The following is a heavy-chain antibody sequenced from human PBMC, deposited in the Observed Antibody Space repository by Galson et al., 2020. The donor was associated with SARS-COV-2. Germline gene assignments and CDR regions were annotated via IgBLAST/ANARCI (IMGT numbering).Heavy chain of an antibody. J-gene: IGHJ6*03. D-gene: IGHD3-10*01. CDR1: VFTFSSYA. V-gene: IGHV3-30*04. CDR2: ISYDGSNK. Sequence: GGSLRLSCAASVFTFSSYAMHWVRQAPGKGLEWVAVISYDGSNKYYADSVKGRFTIARDNSKNTLYLQMNSLRAEDTAVYDCARDLGGYMDVWGKGTTVTVSS. CDR3: ARDLGGYMDV.